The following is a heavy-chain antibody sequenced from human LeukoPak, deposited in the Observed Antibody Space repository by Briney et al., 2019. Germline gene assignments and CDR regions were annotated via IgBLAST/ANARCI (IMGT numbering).Heavy chain of an antibody. D-gene: IGHD2-15*01. V-gene: IGHV5-10-1*01. CDR3: ARLCSGGSCYSDFDY. CDR2: IDPSDSYT. Sequence: GESLRISCKGSGYSFTSYWISWVRQMPGKGLEWMGRIDPSDSYTNYSPSFQGHVTISADKSIGTAYLQWSSLKASDTAMYYCARLCSGGSCYSDFDYWGQGTLVTVSS. J-gene: IGHJ4*02. CDR1: GYSFTSYW.